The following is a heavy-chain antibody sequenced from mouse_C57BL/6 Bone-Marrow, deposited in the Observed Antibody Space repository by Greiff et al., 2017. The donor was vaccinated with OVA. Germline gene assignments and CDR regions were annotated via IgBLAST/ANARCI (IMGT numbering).Heavy chain of an antibody. Sequence: VQLQQSGAELVRPGTSVKVSCKASGYAFTNYLLEWVKQRPGQGLEWIGVINPGSGGTNYNEKFKGKATLTADKSSSTAYMQLSSLTSEDSAVYFCAREGKLGRFAYWGQGTLVTVSA. CDR2: INPGSGGT. CDR1: GYAFTNYL. CDR3: AREGKLGRFAY. J-gene: IGHJ3*01. V-gene: IGHV1-54*01. D-gene: IGHD4-1*01.